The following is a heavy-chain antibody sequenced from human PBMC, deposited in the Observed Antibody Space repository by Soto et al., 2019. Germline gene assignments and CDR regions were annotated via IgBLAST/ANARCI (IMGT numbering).Heavy chain of an antibody. Sequence: QVQLVESGGGVVQPGRSLRLSCAASGFTFSSYAMHWVRQAPGKGLEWVAVISYDGSNKYYADSVKGRFTISRDNSKNTLHLQMNSLRAEDTAVYYCARDKSYGVSWGMDGWGQGTTVTVSS. CDR2: ISYDGSNK. J-gene: IGHJ6*02. CDR1: GFTFSSYA. V-gene: IGHV3-30-3*01. D-gene: IGHD5-18*01. CDR3: ARDKSYGVSWGMDG.